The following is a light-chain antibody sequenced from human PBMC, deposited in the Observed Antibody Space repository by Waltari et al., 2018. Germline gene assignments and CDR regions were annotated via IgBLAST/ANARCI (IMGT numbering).Light chain of an antibody. CDR3: YSADSSGSDWV. V-gene: IGLV3-10*01. J-gene: IGLJ3*02. CDR1: ALPKKY. Sequence: SYELTQPPSVSVSPGQTARITCSGDALPKKYAYWYQQRSGQAPVLVIYEDRKRPSGIPERFSGSSSGTMATLTISGAQVEDEADYYCYSADSSGSDWVFGGGTKLTVL. CDR2: EDR.